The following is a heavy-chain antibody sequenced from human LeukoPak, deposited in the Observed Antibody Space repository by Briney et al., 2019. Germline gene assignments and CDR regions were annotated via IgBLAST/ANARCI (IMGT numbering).Heavy chain of an antibody. Sequence: SVEVSCKASGGTFSSYAISWVRQAPGQGLEWMGRIIPILGIANYAQKFQGRVTITADKSTSTAYMELSSLRSEDTAVYYCARVMAGYYYYGMDVWGQGTTVTVSS. CDR2: IIPILGIA. CDR1: GGTFSSYA. D-gene: IGHD2-8*01. CDR3: ARVMAGYYYYGMDV. J-gene: IGHJ6*02. V-gene: IGHV1-69*04.